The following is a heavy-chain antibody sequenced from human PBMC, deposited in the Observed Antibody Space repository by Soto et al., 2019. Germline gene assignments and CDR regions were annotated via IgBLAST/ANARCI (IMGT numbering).Heavy chain of an antibody. D-gene: IGHD3-10*01. CDR2: IYPGDSDT. J-gene: IGHJ6*02. V-gene: IGHV5-51*01. Sequence: PWESLTISCQGSGYSFANYWIAWVRPMPGKGLEWVGVIYPGDSDTRYSPSFRGQVTISADKSISHVYLQWSSLKASDTAMYYCARNRLRQYYYGMDVWGQGTTVTVSS. CDR1: GYSFANYW. CDR3: ARNRLRQYYYGMDV.